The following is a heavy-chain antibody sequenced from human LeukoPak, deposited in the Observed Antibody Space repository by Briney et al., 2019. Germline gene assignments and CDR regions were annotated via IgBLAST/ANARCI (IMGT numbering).Heavy chain of an antibody. CDR3: ARGPIAAAGYDY. D-gene: IGHD6-13*01. CDR2: INHSGST. J-gene: IGHJ4*02. Sequence: PSETLSLTCAAYGGSFSGYYWSWIRQPPGKGLEWIGEINHSGSTNYNPSLKSRVTISVDTSKNQFSLKLSSVTAADTAVYYCARGPIAAAGYDYWGQGTLVTVSS. V-gene: IGHV4-34*01. CDR1: GGSFSGYY.